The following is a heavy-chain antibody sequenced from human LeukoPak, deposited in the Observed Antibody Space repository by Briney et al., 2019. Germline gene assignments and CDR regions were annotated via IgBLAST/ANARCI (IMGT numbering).Heavy chain of an antibody. J-gene: IGHJ4*02. D-gene: IGHD3-10*01. CDR2: IRFNGNNK. Sequence: PGGSLRLSCAASGFTFSNYGMHWVRQAPGKGLECVAFIRFNGNNKFYADSVKGRFTISRDNSKNTLYLQMDSLRAEDTAVYYCAKSLQLLLIDYWGQGALVTVSS. CDR3: AKSLQLLLIDY. V-gene: IGHV3-30*02. CDR1: GFTFSNYG.